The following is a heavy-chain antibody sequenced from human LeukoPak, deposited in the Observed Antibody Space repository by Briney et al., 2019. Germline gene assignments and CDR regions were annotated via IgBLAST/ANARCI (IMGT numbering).Heavy chain of an antibody. CDR1: GGSFRDYY. Sequence: PSETLSLTCAVYGGSFRDYYWSGIRQPPGKGLEWIGEINHSGSTNYNPSLNGRVTISVDTSKNQFSLRLSSVTAADTAVYYCARGVGDSYYYYMDVWGKGTTVTLSS. D-gene: IGHD5-12*01. V-gene: IGHV4-34*01. CDR3: ARGVGDSYYYYMDV. J-gene: IGHJ6*03. CDR2: INHSGST.